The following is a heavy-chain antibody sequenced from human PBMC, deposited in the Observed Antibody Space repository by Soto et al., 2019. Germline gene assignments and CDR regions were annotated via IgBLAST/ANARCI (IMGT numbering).Heavy chain of an antibody. CDR3: TTYGSGLFDI. D-gene: IGHD3-10*01. J-gene: IGHJ3*02. CDR2: IRSKANSYAT. V-gene: IGHV3-73*01. Sequence: GGSLRLSCAASGFTFSGSAMHWVRQASGKGPEWVGRIRSKANSYATAYAAPVKGRFTISRDDSKNTAYLQMNSLKTEDTAVYYCTTYGSGLFDIWGQGTMVTVSS. CDR1: GFTFSGSA.